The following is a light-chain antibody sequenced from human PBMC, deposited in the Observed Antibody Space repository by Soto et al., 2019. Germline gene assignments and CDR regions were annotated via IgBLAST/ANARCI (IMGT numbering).Light chain of an antibody. CDR1: QSVSSSY. V-gene: IGKV3-20*01. CDR3: QQYGSSPRT. CDR2: GAS. J-gene: IGKJ1*01. Sequence: EIVLTHSPGTLSLSPGERATLSCRASQSVSSSYLAWYQQKPGQAPRLLIYGASSRATGIPDRFSGSGSGTDFTLTISRLELEDFAVYYCQQYGSSPRTFGQGTKVDIK.